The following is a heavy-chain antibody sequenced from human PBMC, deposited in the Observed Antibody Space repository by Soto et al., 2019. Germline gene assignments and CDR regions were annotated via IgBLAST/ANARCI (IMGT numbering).Heavy chain of an antibody. CDR1: GGSISSYY. V-gene: IGHV4-59*01. D-gene: IGHD2-21*02. J-gene: IGHJ2*01. CDR3: ARHLCPGGDCWGTNWYFDL. Sequence: SETLSLTCTVSGGSISSYYWSWIRQPPGKGLEWIGYIYYSGSTNYNPSLKSRVTISVDTSKNQFSLKLSSVTAADPAVYYCARHLCPGGDCWGTNWYFDLWGRGTLVTVSS. CDR2: IYYSGST.